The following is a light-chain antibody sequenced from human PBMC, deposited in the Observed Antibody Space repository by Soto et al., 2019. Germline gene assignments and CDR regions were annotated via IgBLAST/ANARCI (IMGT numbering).Light chain of an antibody. J-gene: IGKJ5*01. CDR1: QGISSA. CDR2: DVS. Sequence: AIPLTQSPSSLSASVGDRVTITCRASQGISSALAWYQQKPGKAPKLLIYDVSSLESGVPSRFSGSGSGTDFTLTISSLQPEDFATYYCQQFNSYPSFGQGTRLEIK. CDR3: QQFNSYPS. V-gene: IGKV1-13*02.